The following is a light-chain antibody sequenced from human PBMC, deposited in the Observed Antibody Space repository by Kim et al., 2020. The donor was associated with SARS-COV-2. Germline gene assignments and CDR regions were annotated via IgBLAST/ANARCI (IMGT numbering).Light chain of an antibody. Sequence: QSVLTQPPSASGTPGQGVTISCSGSRSNIGSNVVNWYQQLPGTAPKLLIYSNDYRPSGVPARFSGSKSGTSASLAISGLQSEDEADYYCVAWDDSLNGSVFGGGTKVTVL. V-gene: IGLV1-44*01. CDR1: RSNIGSNV. CDR2: SND. CDR3: VAWDDSLNGSV. J-gene: IGLJ3*02.